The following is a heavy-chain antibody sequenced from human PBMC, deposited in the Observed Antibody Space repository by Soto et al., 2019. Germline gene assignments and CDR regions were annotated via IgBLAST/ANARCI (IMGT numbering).Heavy chain of an antibody. J-gene: IGHJ4*02. D-gene: IGHD4-17*01. V-gene: IGHV4-39*01. Sequence: KPSETLSLTCTVSGGSISGSSYYWGWIRQPPGKGLECIGSVHYSGSTDYNPSLKSRVTISVDTSKNQFSLKPTSVTAADTAVYFCASFSGATYGDYGGGINYWGQGTLVTVSS. CDR2: VHYSGST. CDR3: ASFSGATYGDYGGGINY. CDR1: GGSISGSSYY.